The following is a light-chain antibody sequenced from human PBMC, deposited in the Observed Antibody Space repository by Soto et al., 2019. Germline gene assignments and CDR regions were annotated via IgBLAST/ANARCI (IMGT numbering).Light chain of an antibody. CDR2: RAS. CDR3: QHYDSYSGT. J-gene: IGKJ3*01. Sequence: DIQMTQSPSTLSASVRDRVTITCRASPSINSWLAWYQQKPGKAPRLLIYRASSLEGGVPSRFSGSGSGAEFTLTISSLQPDDFATYYCQHYDSYSGTFGPGTKVDIK. V-gene: IGKV1-5*03. CDR1: PSINSW.